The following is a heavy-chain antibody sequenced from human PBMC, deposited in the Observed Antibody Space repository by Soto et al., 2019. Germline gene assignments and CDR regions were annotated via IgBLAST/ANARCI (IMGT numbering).Heavy chain of an antibody. CDR1: GFSFSISP. CDR2: ISYDGTNK. CDR3: ARDPKTSGGQHWAFNYFDS. D-gene: IGHD7-27*01. V-gene: IGHV3-30-3*01. J-gene: IGHJ4*02. Sequence: VQLVESGGGVVQPGRSLRLSCAASGFSFSISPMHWVRQAPGKGPEWVALISYDGTNKFYADSVKGRFTISRDNPKSTLYLQVDSLRPEDAAVYYCARDPKTSGGQHWAFNYFDSWGQGTLVTVSS.